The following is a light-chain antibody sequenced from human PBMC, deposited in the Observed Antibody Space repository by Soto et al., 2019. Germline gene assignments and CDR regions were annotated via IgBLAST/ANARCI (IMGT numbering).Light chain of an antibody. V-gene: IGLV2-14*01. CDR2: EVS. CDR1: SSDVGGYNY. J-gene: IGLJ1*01. CDR3: SSYTSSSTLYV. Sequence: QSALTQPASVSGSPGQSITISCTGTSSDVGGYNYVSRYQQHPGKAPKLMIYEVSNRPSGVSNRFSGSKSGNTASLTISGLQAEDEADYYCSSYTSSSTLYVFGTGTKLTVL.